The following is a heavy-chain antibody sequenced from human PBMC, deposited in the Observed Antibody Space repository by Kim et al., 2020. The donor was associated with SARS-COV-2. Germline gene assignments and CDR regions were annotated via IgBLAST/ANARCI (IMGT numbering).Heavy chain of an antibody. CDR3: ARGTGSYLWYFDY. CDR1: GGSISSYY. J-gene: IGHJ4*02. CDR2: IYYSGST. D-gene: IGHD1-26*01. Sequence: SETLYLTCTVSGGSISSYYWSWIRQPPGKGLEWIGYIYYSGSTNYNPSLKSRVTISVDTSKNQFSLKLSSVTAADTAVYYCARGTGSYLWYFDYWGQGT. V-gene: IGHV4-59*13.